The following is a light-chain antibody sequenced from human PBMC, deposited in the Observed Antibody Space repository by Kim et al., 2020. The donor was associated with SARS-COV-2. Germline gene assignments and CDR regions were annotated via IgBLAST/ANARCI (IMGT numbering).Light chain of an antibody. Sequence: GRSISISCTGTSSNIGSYNYVSWHQQHPGKAPKLMIYDVNKRPSGISSRFSGSKSGSTASLTISGLQAEDEADYYCSSFTTRSTLVFGGGTKVTVL. CDR3: SSFTTRSTLV. CDR1: SSNIGSYNY. J-gene: IGLJ3*02. CDR2: DVN. V-gene: IGLV2-14*03.